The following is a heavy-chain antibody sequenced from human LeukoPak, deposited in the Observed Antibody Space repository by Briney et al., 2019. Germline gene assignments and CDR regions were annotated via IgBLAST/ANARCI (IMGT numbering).Heavy chain of an antibody. CDR2: ISSSGTII. V-gene: IGHV3-48*03. Sequence: PGGSLRLSCAASGFTFSSYEMNWVRQAPGKGLEWVSYISSSGTIIYYADSVKGRFTISRDNAKNSLYLQMNSLRAEDTAVHYCARGDRYDWDYYYYMDLWGKGTTVSISS. J-gene: IGHJ6*03. CDR1: GFTFSSYE. D-gene: IGHD1-20*01. CDR3: ARGDRYDWDYYYYMDL.